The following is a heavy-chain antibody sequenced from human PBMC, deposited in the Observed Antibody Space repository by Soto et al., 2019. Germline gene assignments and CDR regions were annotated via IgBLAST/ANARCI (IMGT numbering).Heavy chain of an antibody. Sequence: PSETLSLTCTVSGGSINSVDYYWSWIRQPPGKGLEWIGHIYDSGKTYSNPSLKSQVTISVDTSKSQFSLKLTSVTAADTAVYYCARGPTTDKVDFWGQGTLVTV. CDR1: GGSINSVDYY. CDR2: IYDSGKT. J-gene: IGHJ4*02. V-gene: IGHV4-30-4*01. CDR3: ARGPTTDKVDF. D-gene: IGHD4-17*01.